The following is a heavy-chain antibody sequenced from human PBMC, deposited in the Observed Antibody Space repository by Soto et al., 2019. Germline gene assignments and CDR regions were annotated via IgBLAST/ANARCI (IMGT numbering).Heavy chain of an antibody. Sequence: QVQLQESGPGLVKPSQTLSLTCTVSGGSFSSADYYWTWIRQPPGKGLEWIGYIYYSGSTYYNPSLKSRVTISLDRSNIQFSLKLTSVTAADTAVYYCVSAHGDYPHCDSWCQGTLVTVSS. V-gene: IGHV4-30-4*01. J-gene: IGHJ4*02. D-gene: IGHD4-17*01. CDR2: IYYSGST. CDR1: GGSFSSADYY. CDR3: VSAHGDYPHCDS.